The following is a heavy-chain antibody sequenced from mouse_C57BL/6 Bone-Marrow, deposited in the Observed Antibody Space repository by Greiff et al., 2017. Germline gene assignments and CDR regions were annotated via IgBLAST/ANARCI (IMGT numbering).Heavy chain of an antibody. D-gene: IGHD1-1*02. CDR1: GFTFSSYA. V-gene: IGHV5-4*01. J-gene: IGHJ3*01. CDR2: ISNGGSYT. Sequence: EVQLVESGGGLVKPGGSLKLSCAASGFTFSSYAMSWVRQTPEKRLEWVGPISNGGSYTYYPDNVKGRITIARDNATNNMYLQMSHLKSEDPAMYYCAMSSYSYGGLVAYWGQGTLVPVSA. CDR3: AMSSYSYGGLVAY.